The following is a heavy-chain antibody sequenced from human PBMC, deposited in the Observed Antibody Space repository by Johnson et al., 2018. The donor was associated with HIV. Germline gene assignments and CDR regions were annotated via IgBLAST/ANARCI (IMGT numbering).Heavy chain of an antibody. V-gene: IGHV3-30*02. D-gene: IGHD3-10*01. J-gene: IGHJ3*01. CDR1: EFTFSLYG. CDR3: AKGLLGSLRAFDF. Sequence: VQLVESGGGVVQPGGSLRLSCTVSEFTFSLYGMHWVRQAPGKGLQWVAFIPYDGSNKYYKDSVKGRFAISRDNSKSTLYRLRNSLRPEDTAVYYCAKGLLGSLRAFDFRGQGTMVTVSA. CDR2: IPYDGSNK.